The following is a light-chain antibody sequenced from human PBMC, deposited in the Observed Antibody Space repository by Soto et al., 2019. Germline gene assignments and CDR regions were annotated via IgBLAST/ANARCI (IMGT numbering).Light chain of an antibody. V-gene: IGKV1-5*01. CDR1: QSISTW. J-gene: IGKJ1*01. CDR2: EAT. Sequence: DIQMTQSPSTLSASVGDRVTITCRASQSISTWFAWYQQKPGKAPKLLLFEATTLETGVPSRFSGSGSGTDFTRTITSLQPDDLATYYCQQYSTYWTFGQGTKVEVK. CDR3: QQYSTYWT.